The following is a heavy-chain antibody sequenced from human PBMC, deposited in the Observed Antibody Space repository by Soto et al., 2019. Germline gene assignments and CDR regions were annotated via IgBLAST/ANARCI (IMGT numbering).Heavy chain of an antibody. CDR3: ARERAVAGGTGRYFDL. D-gene: IGHD6-13*01. J-gene: IGHJ2*01. CDR2: FTPLFAAA. CDR1: GDSFSRYA. V-gene: IGHV1-69*01. Sequence: QLQLVQSGAEVKKPGSSVKVSCKASGDSFSRYAFSWVRQAPGQGLEWMVGFTPLFAAANYAQTFQGRVTISADGSTSKVYMDLSSVKSEATAVYFCARERAVAGGTGRYFDLWGRVTLVTVSS.